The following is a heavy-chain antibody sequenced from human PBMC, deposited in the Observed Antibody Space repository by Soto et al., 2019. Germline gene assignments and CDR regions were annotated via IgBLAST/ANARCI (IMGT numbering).Heavy chain of an antibody. D-gene: IGHD6-6*01. V-gene: IGHV4-34*01. J-gene: IGHJ5*01. Sequence: SETLSLTCAVYGGSFSGYYWSWIRQPPGKGLEWIGEINHSGSTNYNPSLKSRVTISVDTSKNQFSLKLSSVTAADTAVYYCARGPKYHSSSLDSWGQGTLVTVSS. CDR1: GGSFSGYY. CDR2: INHSGST. CDR3: ARGPKYHSSSLDS.